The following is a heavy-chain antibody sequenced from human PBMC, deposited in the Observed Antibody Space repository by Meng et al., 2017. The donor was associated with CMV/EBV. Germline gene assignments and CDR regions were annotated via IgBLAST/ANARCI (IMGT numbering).Heavy chain of an antibody. D-gene: IGHD6-19*01. CDR2: INHSGST. CDR3: ARAGGSYRSATYPPPANWFDP. Sequence: GSLRLSCAVYGGSFSGYYWSWIRQPPGKGLEWIGEINHSGSTNYNPSLKSRVTISVDTSKNQFSLKLSSVTAADTAVYYCARAGGSYRSATYPPPANWFDPWGQGALVTVSS. J-gene: IGHJ5*02. V-gene: IGHV4-34*01. CDR1: GGSFSGYY.